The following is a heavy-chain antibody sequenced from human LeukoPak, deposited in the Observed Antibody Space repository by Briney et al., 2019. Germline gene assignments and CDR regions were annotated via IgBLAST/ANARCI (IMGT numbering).Heavy chain of an antibody. J-gene: IGHJ4*02. Sequence: GGSLRLSCAASGFTFNTYAMNWVRQAPGKGLEWVSSISSSSDFIAYADSVRGRFTISRDNAKNSLFLQMNSLRADDTALYYCACELGIVGGRRNDCWGQGALVTVSS. CDR2: ISSSSDFI. CDR1: GFTFNTYA. CDR3: ACELGIVGGRRNDC. D-gene: IGHD1-26*01. V-gene: IGHV3-21*01.